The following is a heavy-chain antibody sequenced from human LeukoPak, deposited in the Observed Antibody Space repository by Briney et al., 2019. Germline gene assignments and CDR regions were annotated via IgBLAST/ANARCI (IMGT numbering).Heavy chain of an antibody. J-gene: IGHJ4*02. D-gene: IGHD1-26*01. CDR1: GFTFTSSA. V-gene: IGHV1-58*02. CDR3: ARDGFRGATDF. Sequence: GASVKVSCKASGFTFTSSAMQWVRQARGQRLEWIGWIVVGSGNTNYAQKFQGRVTMTTDTSTSTAYMELRSLRSDDTAVYYCARDGFRGATDFWGQGTLVTVSS. CDR2: IVVGSGNT.